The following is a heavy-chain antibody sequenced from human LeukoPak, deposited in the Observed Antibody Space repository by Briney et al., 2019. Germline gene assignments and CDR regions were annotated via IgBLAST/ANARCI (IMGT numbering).Heavy chain of an antibody. CDR3: ARDGGPLWFGELSDGMDV. CDR2: ISSSSSYI. J-gene: IGHJ6*02. Sequence: GGSLRLSCAASGFTFSSYSMNWVRQAPGKGLEWVSSISSSSSYIYYADSVKGRFTISRDNAKNSLYLQMNSLRAEDTAVYYCARDGGPLWFGELSDGMDVWGQGTTVTVSS. CDR1: GFTFSSYS. V-gene: IGHV3-21*01. D-gene: IGHD3-10*01.